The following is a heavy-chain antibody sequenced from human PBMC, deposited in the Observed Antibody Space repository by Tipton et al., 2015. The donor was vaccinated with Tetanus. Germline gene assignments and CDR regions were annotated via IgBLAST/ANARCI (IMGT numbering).Heavy chain of an antibody. J-gene: IGHJ4*02. D-gene: IGHD6-19*01. CDR2: INHSRST. V-gene: IGHV4-34*08. CDR3: ATTEYSSGWYN. Sequence: LRLSCAASGFTFSSYGMHWIRQPPGKGLEWIGEINHSRSTNYNPSLKSRVTISVDTSKNQFSLKLSSVTAADTAVYYCATTEYSSGWYNWGQGTLVTVSS. CDR1: GFTFSSYG.